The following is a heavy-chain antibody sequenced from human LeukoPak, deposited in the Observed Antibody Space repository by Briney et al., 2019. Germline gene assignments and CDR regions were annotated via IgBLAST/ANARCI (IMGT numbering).Heavy chain of an antibody. CDR3: AKSRYSSSWYEAVDF. V-gene: IGHV3-23*01. CDR2: ITGSGGST. J-gene: IGHJ4*02. CDR1: GFTFSSYA. Sequence: PGGSLRLSCAASGFTFSSYAMSWVRQAPGKGLEWVSAITGSGGSTCYADSVKGRLTISRDNSKNTLYLQMNSLRAEDTAVYYCAKSRYSSSWYEAVDFWGQGTLVSVSS. D-gene: IGHD6-13*01.